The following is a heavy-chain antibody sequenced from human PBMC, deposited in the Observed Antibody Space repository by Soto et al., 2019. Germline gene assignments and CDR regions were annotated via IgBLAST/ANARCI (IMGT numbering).Heavy chain of an antibody. Sequence: EVQLVETGGGLIQPGGSLRLSCAASGFTVSSNYMSWVRQAPGKGLEWVSVIYPGGTTHYAGSVKGRFTISRDNSKNTVYLQRNSLRDEDTAVYYCATLSRDYGGNSEWYFDLWGRGTLVTVAS. CDR3: ATLSRDYGGNSEWYFDL. CDR1: GFTVSSNY. D-gene: IGHD4-17*01. J-gene: IGHJ2*01. CDR2: IYPGGTT. V-gene: IGHV3-53*02.